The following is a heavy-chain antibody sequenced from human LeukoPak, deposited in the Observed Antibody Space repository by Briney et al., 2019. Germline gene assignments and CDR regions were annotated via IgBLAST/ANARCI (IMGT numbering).Heavy chain of an antibody. D-gene: IGHD2-15*01. CDR3: ARDPVVVVVAATPFDY. J-gene: IGHJ4*02. V-gene: IGHV1-18*01. CDR1: GYTFTSYG. CDR2: ISAYNGNT. Sequence: GASVKVSCKASGYTFTSYGISWVRQAPGQGLEWMGWISAYNGNTNYAQKLQGRVTMTTDTSTSTAYMELKSLRSDDTAVYYCARDPVVVVVAATPFDYWGQGNLVTVSS.